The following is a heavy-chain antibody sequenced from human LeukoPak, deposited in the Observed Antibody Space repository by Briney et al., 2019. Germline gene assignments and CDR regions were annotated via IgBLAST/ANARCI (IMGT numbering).Heavy chain of an antibody. CDR1: GGSISSYY. J-gene: IGHJ3*02. V-gene: IGHV4-59*01. CDR3: ARDGLEAFDI. Sequence: SETLSLTCTVSGGSISSYYWSWIRQPPGKGLEWSGYIYYSGSTNYNPPLQSRVTISVDTSKNQFSLELSSVTAADTAVYYCARDGLEAFDIWGQGTMVTVSS. CDR2: IYYSGST.